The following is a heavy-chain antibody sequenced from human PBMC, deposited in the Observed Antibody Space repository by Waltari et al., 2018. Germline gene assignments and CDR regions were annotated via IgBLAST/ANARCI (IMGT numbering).Heavy chain of an antibody. CDR2: IYYSGST. V-gene: IGHV4-39*07. Sequence: QLQLQESGPGLVKPSETLSLTCTVSGGSISSSSYYWGWIRQPPGKGLEWIGSIYYSGSTYYNPSLKSRVTIAVDTSKNQFSLKLSSVTAADTAVYYCARDLGSKGDWFDPWGQGTLVTVSS. D-gene: IGHD1-26*01. CDR1: GGSISSSSYY. J-gene: IGHJ5*02. CDR3: ARDLGSKGDWFDP.